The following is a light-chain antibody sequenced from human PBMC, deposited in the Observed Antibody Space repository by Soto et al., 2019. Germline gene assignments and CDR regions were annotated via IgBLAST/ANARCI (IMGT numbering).Light chain of an antibody. CDR3: QQYGSSPGIT. J-gene: IGKJ5*01. Sequence: ETVMTQSPATLSVSPGDRVTLSCRASQNVGTKLAWYQQKPGQAPRLLIYGASSRATGIPDRFSGSGSGTDFTLTISRLEPEDFAVYYCQQYGSSPGITFGQGTRLEIK. CDR2: GAS. CDR1: QNVGTK. V-gene: IGKV3-20*01.